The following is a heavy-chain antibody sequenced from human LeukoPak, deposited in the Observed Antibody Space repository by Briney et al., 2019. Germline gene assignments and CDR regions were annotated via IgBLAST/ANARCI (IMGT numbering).Heavy chain of an antibody. J-gene: IGHJ4*02. D-gene: IGHD6-13*01. CDR2: ISDDGNRK. CDR3: AKDRSTTWSFDY. CDR1: GFTFSFSG. V-gene: IGHV3-30*18. Sequence: PGRSLRLSCAASGFTFSFSGTYWVRQGPGKGLEWLSFISDDGNRKYYADSVKGRFTISRDNSKNTLFLQMNSLRTEDTAVYYCAKDRSTTWSFDYWGQGTLVTVSS.